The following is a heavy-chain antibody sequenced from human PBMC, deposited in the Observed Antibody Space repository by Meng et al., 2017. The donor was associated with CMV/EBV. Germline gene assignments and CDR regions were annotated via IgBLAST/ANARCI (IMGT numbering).Heavy chain of an antibody. D-gene: IGHD6-13*01. J-gene: IGHJ4*02. CDR1: GFSLSTSGVG. V-gene: IGHV2-5*02. CDR3: ARIAAAGRFDY. Sequence: ITLKEPGPTLVKPTQTLTLTCTLSGFSLSTSGVGGGWIRQPPGKALEWLALIYWDDDKRYSPSLKSRLTITKDTSKNQVVLTMTNMDPVDTATYYCARIAAAGRFDYWGQGTLVTVSS. CDR2: IYWDDDK.